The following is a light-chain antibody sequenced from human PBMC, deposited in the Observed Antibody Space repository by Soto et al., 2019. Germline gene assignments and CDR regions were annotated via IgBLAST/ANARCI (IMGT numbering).Light chain of an antibody. V-gene: IGLV2-11*01. J-gene: IGLJ1*01. Sequence: SALTQPRSVSGSPGQSVTISCTGTSSDVGGYNYVSWYQQHPGKAPKLMIYDVSKRPSGVPDRFSGSKSGNTASLTISELQAEDEADYYCCSYAGSYTFVYVFGTGTKVPS. CDR1: SSDVGGYNY. CDR3: CSYAGSYTFVYV. CDR2: DVS.